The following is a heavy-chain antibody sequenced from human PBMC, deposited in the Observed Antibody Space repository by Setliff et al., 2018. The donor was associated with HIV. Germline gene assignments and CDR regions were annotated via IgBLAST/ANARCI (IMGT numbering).Heavy chain of an antibody. Sequence: AASVKVSCKASGYTFTSYDINWVRQGTGQGLEWMGWMNPNSGNTGYAQKFQGRVTMTRNTSISTAYMELSSLRLDDTAVYFCARGRTYDSSGYIGNWFDPWGQGTLVTVSS. CDR2: MNPNSGNT. CDR3: ARGRTYDSSGYIGNWFDP. D-gene: IGHD3-22*01. J-gene: IGHJ5*02. CDR1: GYTFTSYD. V-gene: IGHV1-8*02.